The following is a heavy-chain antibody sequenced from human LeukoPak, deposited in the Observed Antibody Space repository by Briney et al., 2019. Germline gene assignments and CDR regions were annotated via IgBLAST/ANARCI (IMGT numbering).Heavy chain of an antibody. CDR1: GFTFSSYS. D-gene: IGHD5-12*01. J-gene: IGHJ4*02. CDR3: ARDRRGLTDY. Sequence: GVSLRLSCAASGFTFSSYSMNWVRQAPGKGLEWVSSISSSSSYIYYADSVKGRFTISRDNAKNSLYLQMNSLRAEDTAVYYCARDRRGLTDYWGQGTLVTVSS. V-gene: IGHV3-21*01. CDR2: ISSSSSYI.